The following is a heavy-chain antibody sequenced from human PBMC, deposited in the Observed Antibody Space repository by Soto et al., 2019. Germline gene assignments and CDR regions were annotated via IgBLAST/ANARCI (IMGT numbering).Heavy chain of an antibody. CDR1: GFTFISHA. V-gene: IGHV3-23*01. J-gene: IGHJ4*02. CDR2: TNGRSLIT. D-gene: IGHD6-6*01. CDR3: VRGGGAAPPWAEMDY. Sequence: EVQLLQSGGDLAQPGGSLRLSCAASGFTFISHAMTWVRQAPGKGLEWVSSTNGRSLITYYADSVKGRFTVSRDNSKNKVDLQILSLRAKNTATYYSVRGGGAAPPWAEMDYWGQGTLVSVSS.